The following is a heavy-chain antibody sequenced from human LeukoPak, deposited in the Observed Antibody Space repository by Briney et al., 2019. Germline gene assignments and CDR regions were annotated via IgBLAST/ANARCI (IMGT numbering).Heavy chain of an antibody. CDR1: GGTFSSYG. Sequence: ASVKVSCKASGGTFSSYGISWVRQAPGQGLEWMGGIIPIFDTANYAQKFQGRVTITADKSTSTAYMELSSLRSEDTAVYYCARALTAAIFGVVTNWFDPWGQGTLVTVSS. CDR3: ARALTAAIFGVVTNWFDP. D-gene: IGHD3-3*01. V-gene: IGHV1-69*06. CDR2: IIPIFDTA. J-gene: IGHJ5*02.